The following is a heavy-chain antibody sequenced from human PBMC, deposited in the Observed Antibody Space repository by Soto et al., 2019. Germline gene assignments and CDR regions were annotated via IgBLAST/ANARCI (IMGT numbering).Heavy chain of an antibody. J-gene: IGHJ4*02. V-gene: IGHV3-7*03. D-gene: IGHD2-15*01. CDR1: GFSFGTYW. CDR3: ARGMSTPGIDY. Sequence: EVQLVESGGGLVQPGGSLRLSCAASGFSFGTYWMNWVRQAPGKGLEWVANMNQDGSQKSFVDSVRGRFAISRDNAKNSLYLQMNSLGAEDTAVYYCARGMSTPGIDYWGQGTLVTVSS. CDR2: MNQDGSQK.